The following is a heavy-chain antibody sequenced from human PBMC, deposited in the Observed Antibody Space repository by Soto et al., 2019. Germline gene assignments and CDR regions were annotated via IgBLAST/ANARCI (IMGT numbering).Heavy chain of an antibody. J-gene: IGHJ6*02. CDR2: INAGNGNT. D-gene: IGHD4-17*01. Sequence: QVPLVQSGAEVKKPGASVKVSCKASGYTFTSYAMHWVRQAPRQRLEWMGWINAGNGNTKYSQKFQGRVTITRDTSASTAYMELSSLRSEDTAVYYCAREPYGDYNYYYGMDVWGQGTTVTVSS. V-gene: IGHV1-3*01. CDR3: AREPYGDYNYYYGMDV. CDR1: GYTFTSYA.